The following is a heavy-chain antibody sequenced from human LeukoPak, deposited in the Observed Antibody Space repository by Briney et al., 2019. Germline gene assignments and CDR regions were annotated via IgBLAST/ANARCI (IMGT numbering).Heavy chain of an antibody. CDR1: GFTFSSYA. CDR3: ANGGREYQLLGGY. Sequence: PGGSLRLSCAATGFTFSSYAMSWVRQAPGKGLEWVSAISGSGGSTYYADSVKGRFTISRDNSKNTLYLQMNSLRAEDTAVYYCANGGREYQLLGGYWGQGTLVTVSS. D-gene: IGHD2-2*01. CDR2: ISGSGGST. J-gene: IGHJ4*02. V-gene: IGHV3-23*01.